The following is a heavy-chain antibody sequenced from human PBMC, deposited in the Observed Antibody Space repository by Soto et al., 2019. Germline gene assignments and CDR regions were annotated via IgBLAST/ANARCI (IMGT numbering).Heavy chain of an antibody. V-gene: IGHV1-69*01. CDR2: SIPIFRTA. Sequence: QVQLVQSGAEVKKPGSSVKVSCKASGGTFSSYSISWVRQAPGQGLEWMGGSIPIFRTANYAQKFQGRVTITADESTSTVYMELSSLRSEDTAVYYCARVGQHRKASYYYDMDVWGQGTTVTVSS. D-gene: IGHD6-13*01. J-gene: IGHJ6*01. CDR1: GGTFSSYS. CDR3: ARVGQHRKASYYYDMDV.